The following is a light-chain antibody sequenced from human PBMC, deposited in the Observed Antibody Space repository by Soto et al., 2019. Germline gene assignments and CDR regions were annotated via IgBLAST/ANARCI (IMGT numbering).Light chain of an antibody. CDR3: QQYNNWPIT. J-gene: IGKJ5*01. CDR1: QTVGSN. Sequence: ERVMTQSPATLSVSPVERATLSCRASQTVGSNLAWYQQKPGQAPRLLIYGASTRATGIPARFSGSGSGTEFTLTISSLQSEDFAVYYCQQYNNWPITFGQGTRLETK. V-gene: IGKV3-15*01. CDR2: GAS.